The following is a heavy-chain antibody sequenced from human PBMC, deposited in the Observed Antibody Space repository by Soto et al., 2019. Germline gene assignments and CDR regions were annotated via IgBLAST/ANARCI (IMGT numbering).Heavy chain of an antibody. CDR3: ARRSAPIVASAYFGY. D-gene: IGHD2-15*01. CDR1: GGSISSYY. J-gene: IGHJ4*02. V-gene: IGHV4-59*08. Sequence: SETLSLTCTVSGGSISSYYWSWIRQPPGKGLEWIGYIYYSGSTNYNPSLKSRVTISVDTSKNQFSLKLSSVTAADTAVYYCARRSAPIVASAYFGYWGQGTLVTVSS. CDR2: IYYSGST.